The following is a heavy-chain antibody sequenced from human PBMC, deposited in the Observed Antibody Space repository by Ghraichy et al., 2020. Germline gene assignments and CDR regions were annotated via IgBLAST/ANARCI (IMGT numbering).Heavy chain of an antibody. Sequence: GGSLRLSCAASGFTFSSYGMHWVRQAPGKGLEWVAVIWYDGSNKYYADSVKGRFTISRDNSKNTLYLQMNSLRAEDTAVYYCARDLATTVTTNDAFDIWGQGTMVTVSS. CDR2: IWYDGSNK. CDR1: GFTFSSYG. D-gene: IGHD4-17*01. CDR3: ARDLATTVTTNDAFDI. J-gene: IGHJ3*02. V-gene: IGHV3-33*01.